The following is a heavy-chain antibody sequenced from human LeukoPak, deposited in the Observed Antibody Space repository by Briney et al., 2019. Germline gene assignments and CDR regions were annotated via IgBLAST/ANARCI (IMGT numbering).Heavy chain of an antibody. CDR2: INHSGST. J-gene: IGHJ4*02. Sequence: SETLSLTCAVYGGSFSGYYWSWIRQPPGKGLEWIGEINHSGSTNYNPSLKSRVTISVDTSKNQFSLKLTSVTAADTAVYYCARGPGVGIDYWGQGTLVTVSS. D-gene: IGHD3-10*01. V-gene: IGHV4-34*01. CDR1: GGSFSGYY. CDR3: ARGPGVGIDY.